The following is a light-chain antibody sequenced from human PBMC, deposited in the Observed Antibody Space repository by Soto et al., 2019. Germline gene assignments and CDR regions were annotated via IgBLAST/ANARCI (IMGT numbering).Light chain of an antibody. CDR2: DVS. CDR3: QQYNSYPWT. Sequence: DIQLTQSPSTLSASVGDIVTITCRASESISSWLAWYQQKPGKAPKLLIYDVSSLESGVPSRFSGSGSGTEFTLTISSLQPDDFATYYCQQYNSYPWTFGQGTKVDIK. CDR1: ESISSW. V-gene: IGKV1-5*01. J-gene: IGKJ1*01.